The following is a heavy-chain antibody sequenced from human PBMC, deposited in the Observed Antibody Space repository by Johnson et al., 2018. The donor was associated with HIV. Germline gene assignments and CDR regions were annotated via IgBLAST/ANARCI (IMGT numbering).Heavy chain of an antibody. CDR3: ARDRHGSGRPNAFDL. V-gene: IGHV3-11*04. J-gene: IGHJ3*01. CDR1: GFTFSDYY. D-gene: IGHD3-10*01. CDR2: ISRSGSTI. Sequence: QVQLVESGGGLVKPGGSLRLSCAASGFTFSDYYMTWIRQAPGKGLEWVSYISRSGSTIYYADSVKGRFTISRDNDKNTLYLQMNSPSPEDTGVYHCARDRHGSGRPNAFDLWGRGTKVTV.